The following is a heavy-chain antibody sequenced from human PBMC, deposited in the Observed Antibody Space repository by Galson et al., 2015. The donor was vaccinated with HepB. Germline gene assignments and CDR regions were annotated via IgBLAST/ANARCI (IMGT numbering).Heavy chain of an antibody. CDR2: VYPSDSDT. D-gene: IGHD3-9*01. Sequence: QSGAEVKKPGESLKISCQGSGYSFTTYWIAWVRQTPGKGLEWMGIVYPSDSDTRYSPSFQGQVTISADKSITTAYLQWSSLKASDTAMYYCARHESHYDILTGHGYFDYWGQGTLVTVSS. V-gene: IGHV5-51*01. CDR3: ARHESHYDILTGHGYFDY. J-gene: IGHJ4*02. CDR1: GYSFTTYW.